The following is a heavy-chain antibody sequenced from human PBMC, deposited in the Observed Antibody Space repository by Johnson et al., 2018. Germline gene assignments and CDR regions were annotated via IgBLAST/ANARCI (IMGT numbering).Heavy chain of an antibody. Sequence: QVQLVESGGGVVQPGRSXRLSCEASGFTFRNFRMHWVRQAPGKGLEWVAVISDDGSVTHYGDSVKGRSTISRDNSKNKVYLQMNSLRAEDTAVYYCVLGPGDDAFHIWGQGTVVTVSS. J-gene: IGHJ3*02. V-gene: IGHV3-30*03. CDR3: VLGPGDDAFHI. CDR1: GFTFRNFR. D-gene: IGHD4-17*01. CDR2: ISDDGSVT.